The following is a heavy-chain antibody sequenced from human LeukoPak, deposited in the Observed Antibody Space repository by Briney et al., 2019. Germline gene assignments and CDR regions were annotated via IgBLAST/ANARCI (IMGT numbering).Heavy chain of an antibody. Sequence: SETLSLTCTVSGGSISSGDYYWSWIRQPPGKGLEWIGYIYYSGSTYYNPSLKSRVTISVDTSKNQLSLKLSSVTAADTAVYYCARVDLISGFLDYWGQGTLVTVSS. V-gene: IGHV4-30-4*01. CDR1: GGSISSGDYY. CDR2: IYYSGST. J-gene: IGHJ4*02. D-gene: IGHD3-22*01. CDR3: ARVDLISGFLDY.